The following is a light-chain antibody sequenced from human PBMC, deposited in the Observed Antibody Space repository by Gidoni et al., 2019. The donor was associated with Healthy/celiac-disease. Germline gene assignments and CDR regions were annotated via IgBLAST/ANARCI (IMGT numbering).Light chain of an antibody. V-gene: IGLV1-44*01. CDR3: AAWDESLNGPV. Sequence: QSVLPQPPSASGTPRQRVTISCPGSSSNIGSNTVNWYHQLPGTAPKLLIYSNNQRPSGVPDRFSGSKSGTSASLAISGLQSEDEADYYCAAWDESLNGPVFGGGTKLTVL. J-gene: IGLJ2*01. CDR1: SSNIGSNT. CDR2: SNN.